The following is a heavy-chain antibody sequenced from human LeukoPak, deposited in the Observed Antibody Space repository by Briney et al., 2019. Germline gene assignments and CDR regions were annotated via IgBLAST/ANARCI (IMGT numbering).Heavy chain of an antibody. V-gene: IGHV1-2*02. Sequence: ASVKVSCKASGYTFTGYYMHWVRQAPGQGLEWMGWINPNSGGTNYAQKFQGRVTMTRDTSISTAYMELSRLRSDDTAVYYCARVTREGYSYGYPHDFDYWGRGTLVTVSS. CDR3: ARVTREGYSYGYPHDFDY. D-gene: IGHD5-18*01. CDR2: INPNSGGT. J-gene: IGHJ4*02. CDR1: GYTFTGYY.